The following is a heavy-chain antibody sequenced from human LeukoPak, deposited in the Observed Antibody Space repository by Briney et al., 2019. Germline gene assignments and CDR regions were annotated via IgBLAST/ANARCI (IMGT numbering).Heavy chain of an antibody. CDR1: GYTFTGYY. D-gene: IGHD6-13*01. Sequence: ASVKVSCKASGYTFTGYYMHWVRQAPGQGLEWMGWINPNSGGTNYAQKFQGRVTMTRDTSISTAYMELSRLRSDDTAVYYCARDSLPYYISSWSDDRYYFDYWGQGTLVTVSS. J-gene: IGHJ4*02. CDR2: INPNSGGT. CDR3: ARDSLPYYISSWSDDRYYFDY. V-gene: IGHV1-2*02.